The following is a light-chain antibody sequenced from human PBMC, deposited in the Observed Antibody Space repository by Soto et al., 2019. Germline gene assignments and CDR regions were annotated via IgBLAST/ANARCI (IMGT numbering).Light chain of an antibody. CDR1: QNVNNR. V-gene: IGKV3-15*01. Sequence: EIVMTQSPAMLSVSPGDRATLSCRASQNVNNRLAWYQQKAGQPHRLIIYGASTRATGIPARFSGSGSGTEYTLTISSLQSEDFAVYYCQHFNSWPLLFGQGTKVEIK. CDR3: QHFNSWPLL. CDR2: GAS. J-gene: IGKJ1*01.